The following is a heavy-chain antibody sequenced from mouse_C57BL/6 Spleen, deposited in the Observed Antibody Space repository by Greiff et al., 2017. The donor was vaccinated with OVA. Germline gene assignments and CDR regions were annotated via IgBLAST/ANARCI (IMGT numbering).Heavy chain of an antibody. CDR3: ASYYERPYDAMDY. Sequence: VQLQQSGPELVKPGASVKMSCKASGYTFTDYNMHWVKQSPGQSLEWIGYINPNNGGTSYTQKFKGKATLTVNKSSSTAYMQLRSLTSEDSAVYNGASYYERPYDAMDYWGQGTPVTVSS. D-gene: IGHD1-1*02. CDR2: INPNNGGT. J-gene: IGHJ4*01. V-gene: IGHV1-22*01. CDR1: GYTFTDYN.